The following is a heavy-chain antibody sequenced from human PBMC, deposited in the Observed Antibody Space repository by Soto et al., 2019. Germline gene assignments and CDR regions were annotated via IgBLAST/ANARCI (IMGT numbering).Heavy chain of an antibody. CDR1: GGTFSSYL. CDR3: ARDPCISTTCYHDF. J-gene: IGHJ4*02. V-gene: IGHV1-69*11. D-gene: IGHD2-2*01. Sequence: QVQLVQSGAEVKKPGSSVKVSCKASGGTFSSYLISWVRQVPGQGLEWMGQIIPILGTENYAQTFQGRGTISADESTSTAYMELSSLRSEDTAVYYCARDPCISTTCYHDFCGQGTLVTVSS. CDR2: IIPILGTE.